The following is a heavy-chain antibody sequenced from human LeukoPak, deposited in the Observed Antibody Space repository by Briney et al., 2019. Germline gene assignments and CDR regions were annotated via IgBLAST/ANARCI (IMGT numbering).Heavy chain of an antibody. J-gene: IGHJ4*02. Sequence: GRSLRLSCAASGFTFSTYAMHWVRQAPGKGLEWMAVISYDGNNKYCADSVKGRFTISRDNSKNTLYLQMNSLRAEDTAVYYCARGLTLYPSWFDYWGQGTLVTVSS. CDR1: GFTFSTYA. CDR3: ARGLTLYPSWFDY. D-gene: IGHD2-2*02. V-gene: IGHV3-30-3*01. CDR2: ISYDGNNK.